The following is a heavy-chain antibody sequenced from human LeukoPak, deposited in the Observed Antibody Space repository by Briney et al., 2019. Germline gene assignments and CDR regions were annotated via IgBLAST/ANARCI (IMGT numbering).Heavy chain of an antibody. D-gene: IGHD3-22*01. CDR2: ISSTSDTI. Sequence: GGSLRLSCAASGFIFSNYRMNWVRQAPGKGLEWVSYISSTSDTIYYVDSVKGRFTISRDNAKNSLYLQMNSLRVEDTAVYYCARSEYYYDSSGDYFYWGQGTLVTVSS. CDR3: ARSEYYYDSSGDYFY. J-gene: IGHJ4*02. V-gene: IGHV3-48*01. CDR1: GFIFSNYR.